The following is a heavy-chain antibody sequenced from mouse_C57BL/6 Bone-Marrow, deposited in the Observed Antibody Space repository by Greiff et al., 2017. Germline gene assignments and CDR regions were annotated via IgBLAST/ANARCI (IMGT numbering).Heavy chain of an antibody. CDR1: GFTFSSYA. D-gene: IGHD4-1*01. J-gene: IGHJ3*01. CDR2: ISDGGSYT. CDR3: ARNWAAWFAY. V-gene: IGHV5-4*01. Sequence: EVQGVESGEGLVKPGGSLKLSCAASGFTFSSYAMSWVRQTPEKRLEWVATISDGGSYTYYPDNVKGRFTISRDNAKNNLYLQMSHLKSEDTAMYYCARNWAAWFAYWGQGTLVTVSA.